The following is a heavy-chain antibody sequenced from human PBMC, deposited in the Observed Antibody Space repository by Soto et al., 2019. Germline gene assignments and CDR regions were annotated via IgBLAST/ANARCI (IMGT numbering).Heavy chain of an antibody. CDR2: ISSSSSTI. D-gene: IGHD1-26*01. CDR3: AKGSGTYYPYFDY. Sequence: GGSLRLSCAASGFTFSSFGMHWVRQAPGKGLEWVSYISSSSSTIYYADSVKGRFTISRDNSKNTLYLQMNSLRAEDTAVYYCAKGSGTYYPYFDYWGQGTLVTVSS. J-gene: IGHJ4*02. CDR1: GFTFSSFG. V-gene: IGHV3-48*01.